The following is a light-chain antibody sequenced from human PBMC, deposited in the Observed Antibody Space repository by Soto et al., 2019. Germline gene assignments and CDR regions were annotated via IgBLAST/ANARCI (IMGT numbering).Light chain of an antibody. CDR2: GAS. V-gene: IGKV3-20*01. CDR3: QQYGSSPLYT. CDR1: QSVSSSY. J-gene: IGKJ2*01. Sequence: EIVLTQSPGTLSLSPGERATLSCRASQSVSSSYLAWYQQKPGQAPRLLIYGASSRATGIPDRFGGSGSGTDFTLTISRLEPEDFAVYYCQQYGSSPLYTFGQATMLEIK.